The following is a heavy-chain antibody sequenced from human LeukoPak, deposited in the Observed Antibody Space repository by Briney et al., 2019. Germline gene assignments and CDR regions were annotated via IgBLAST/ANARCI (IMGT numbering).Heavy chain of an antibody. Sequence: ASVKVSCKASGYTFTSYGISWVRQAPGQGLEWMGWISAYNGNTNYAQKLQGRVTMTTDTSTSTAYMELRSLRSDDTAVYYCARRRPRIAVAGTNFDYWGQGTLVTVSS. CDR3: ARRRPRIAVAGTNFDY. CDR1: GYTFTSYG. D-gene: IGHD6-19*01. CDR2: ISAYNGNT. V-gene: IGHV1-18*01. J-gene: IGHJ4*02.